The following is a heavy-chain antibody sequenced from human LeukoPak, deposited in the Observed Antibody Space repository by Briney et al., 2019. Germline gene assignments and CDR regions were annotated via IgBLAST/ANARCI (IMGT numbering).Heavy chain of an antibody. V-gene: IGHV1-2*04. CDR3: ARGGGYCSGGSCRVYFQH. J-gene: IGHJ1*01. Sequence: ASVKVSCKASGYTFTGYYMYWVRQAPGQGLEWMGWINPNSGGTNYAQKFQGWVTMTRDTSISTAYMELSRLRSDDTAVYYCARGGGYCSGGSCRVYFQHWGQGTLVTVSS. CDR1: GYTFTGYY. D-gene: IGHD2-15*01. CDR2: INPNSGGT.